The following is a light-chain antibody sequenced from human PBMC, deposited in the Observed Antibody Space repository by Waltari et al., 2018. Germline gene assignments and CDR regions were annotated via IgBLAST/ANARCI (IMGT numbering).Light chain of an antibody. J-gene: IGLJ1*01. CDR3: NSRDSSVNPYV. CDR2: GKN. V-gene: IGLV3-19*01. CDR1: SLRTYY. Sequence: SSELTQDPAVSVALGQTVRITCQGDSLRTYYANWYQQKPGQAPGLVIYGKNNRPSGIPDRLSASSSGNTASLTIAGAQAEDEADYYCNSRDSSVNPYVFGSGTKVTVL.